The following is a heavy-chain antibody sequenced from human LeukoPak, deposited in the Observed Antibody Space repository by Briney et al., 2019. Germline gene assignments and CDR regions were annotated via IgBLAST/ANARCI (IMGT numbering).Heavy chain of an antibody. D-gene: IGHD6-19*01. J-gene: IGHJ4*02. CDR1: GGSISSYY. CDR2: IYYSGST. Sequence: PSETPSLTCTVSGGSISSYYWSWIRQPPGKGLEWIGYIYYSGSTNYNPSLKSRVTISVDTSKNQFSLKLSSVTAADTAVYYCARDRAVAGFDYWGQGTLVTVSS. V-gene: IGHV4-59*01. CDR3: ARDRAVAGFDY.